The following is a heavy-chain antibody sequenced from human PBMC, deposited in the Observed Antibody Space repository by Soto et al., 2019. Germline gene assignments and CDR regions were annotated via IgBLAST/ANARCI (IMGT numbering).Heavy chain of an antibody. Sequence: QVQLVQSGAEVKKPGSSVKVSCKASGGTFSSYAISWVRQAPGQGLEWMGGIIPIFGTANYAQKFQGRVTSTADESTSTAYMELSSLRSEDTAVYYCARGTVAAADYYYYGMDVWGQGTTVTVSS. D-gene: IGHD6-13*01. CDR3: ARGTVAAADYYYYGMDV. V-gene: IGHV1-69*12. J-gene: IGHJ6*02. CDR2: IIPIFGTA. CDR1: GGTFSSYA.